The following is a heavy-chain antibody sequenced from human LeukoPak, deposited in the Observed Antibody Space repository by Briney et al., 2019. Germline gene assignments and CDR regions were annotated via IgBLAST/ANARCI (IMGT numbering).Heavy chain of an antibody. CDR2: INPNSGGT. Sequence: SVKVSCKASGYTFTGYYMHWVRQAPGQGLEWMGWINPNSGGTNYAQKFQGRVTMTRDTSISTAYMELSRLRSDDTAVYYCARNRRRITIFGVVIPRKDDAFDIWGQGTMVTVSS. J-gene: IGHJ3*02. CDR1: GYTFTGYY. D-gene: IGHD3-3*01. CDR3: ARNRRRITIFGVVIPRKDDAFDI. V-gene: IGHV1-2*02.